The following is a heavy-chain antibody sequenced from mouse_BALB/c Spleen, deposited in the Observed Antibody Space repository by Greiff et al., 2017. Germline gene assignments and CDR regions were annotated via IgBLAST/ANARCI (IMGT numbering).Heavy chain of an antibody. CDR1: GFTFNTYA. J-gene: IGHJ4*01. CDR2: IRSKSNNYAT. CDR3: VRLWYYAMDY. Sequence: EVKVEESGGGLVQPKGSLKLSCAASGFTFNTYAMNWVRQAPGKGLEWVARIRSKSNNYATYYADSVKDRFTISRDDSQSMLYLQMNNLKTEDTAMYYCVRLWYYAMDYWGQGTSVTVSS. D-gene: IGHD1-1*02. V-gene: IGHV10-1*02.